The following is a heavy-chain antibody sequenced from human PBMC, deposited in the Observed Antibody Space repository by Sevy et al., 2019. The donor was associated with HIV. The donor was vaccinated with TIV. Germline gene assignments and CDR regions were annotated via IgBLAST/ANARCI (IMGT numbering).Heavy chain of an antibody. CDR3: AKDMHMNHELPSHYFDY. J-gene: IGHJ4*02. V-gene: IGHV3-30*02. CDR2: IRYDGSNK. CDR1: GFTFSSYG. D-gene: IGHD1-26*01. Sequence: GGSLRLSCAASGFTFSSYGMHWVRQAPGKGLEWVAFIRYDGSNKYYADSVKGRFTISRDNSKNTLYLQMNSLRAEDTAVYYCAKDMHMNHELPSHYFDYWGQGTLVTVSS.